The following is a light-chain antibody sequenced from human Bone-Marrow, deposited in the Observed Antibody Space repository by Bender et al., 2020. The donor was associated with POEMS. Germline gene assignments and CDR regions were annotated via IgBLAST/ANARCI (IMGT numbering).Light chain of an antibody. CDR2: SSH. CDR3: AVWDDSLNGWV. CDR1: SSNIGAGYD. J-gene: IGLJ3*02. Sequence: QSVLTQPPSVSGAPGQRVTISCTGSSSNIGAGYDVHWYQQVAGTAPKLLIYSSHRRPSEVPDRFSGSRSGTSASLAISGLQSEDEADYYCAVWDDSLNGWVFGGGTKLTVL. V-gene: IGLV1-40*01.